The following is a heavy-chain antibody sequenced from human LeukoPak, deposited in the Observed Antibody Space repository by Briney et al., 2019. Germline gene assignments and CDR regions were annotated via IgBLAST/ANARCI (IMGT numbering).Heavy chain of an antibody. CDR2: IDSDGSST. CDR3: ARGGGSYGWFDP. CDR1: GFNSSNYW. Sequence: GGSLRLSCAASGFNSSNYWMHWVRQGPGKGLVWVSRIDSDGSSTNYADSVKGRFTISRDSAKNTLYLQMNSLRAKDTAVYYCARGGGSYGWFDPWGQGTLVTVSS. J-gene: IGHJ5*02. V-gene: IGHV3-74*01. D-gene: IGHD3-16*01.